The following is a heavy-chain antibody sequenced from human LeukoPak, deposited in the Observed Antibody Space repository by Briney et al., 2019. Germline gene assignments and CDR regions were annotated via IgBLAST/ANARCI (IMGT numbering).Heavy chain of an antibody. CDR1: GFTFRDYS. Sequence: PGGSLRLSCAASGFTFRDYSMNWVRQAPGKGLEWVSYISTSGNYIYYADSVKGRFTISRDNAKNSLYLQMHSLRAEDTALYYCARGKAAAGSDYWGQGTLVTVSS. J-gene: IGHJ4*02. D-gene: IGHD6-13*01. CDR3: ARGKAAAGSDY. V-gene: IGHV3-21*01. CDR2: ISTSGNYI.